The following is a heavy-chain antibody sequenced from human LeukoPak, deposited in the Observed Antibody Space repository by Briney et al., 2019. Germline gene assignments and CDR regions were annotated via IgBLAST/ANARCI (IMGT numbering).Heavy chain of an antibody. J-gene: IGHJ4*02. D-gene: IGHD2-2*02. CDR2: IYSPGTN. CDR3: ARGLYTYNVRYFDN. CDR1: AGSINSGDYY. Sequence: SETLSLTCTVSAGSINSGDYYWSWIRQPAGKGLEWIGRIYSPGTNYNYNPSVKSRVTISIDTSKNQFSLKLTSVTAADTAVYYCARGLYTYNVRYFDNWGQGTLVTVSS. V-gene: IGHV4-61*02.